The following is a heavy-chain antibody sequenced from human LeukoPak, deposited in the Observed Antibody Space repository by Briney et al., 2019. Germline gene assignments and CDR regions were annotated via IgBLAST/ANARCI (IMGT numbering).Heavy chain of an antibody. D-gene: IGHD2-2*01. Sequence: ASVKVSCKASGYTFTSYGISWVRQAPGQGLERMGWISAYNGNTNYAQKLQGRVTMTTDTSTSTAYMELRSLRSDDTAVYYCARDHRCSSTSCYLGVYYYYGMDVWGQGTTVTVSS. CDR2: ISAYNGNT. CDR1: GYTFTSYG. CDR3: ARDHRCSSTSCYLGVYYYYGMDV. J-gene: IGHJ6*02. V-gene: IGHV1-18*01.